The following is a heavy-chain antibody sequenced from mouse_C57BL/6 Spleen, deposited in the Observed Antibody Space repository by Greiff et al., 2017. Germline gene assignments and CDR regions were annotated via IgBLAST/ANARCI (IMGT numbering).Heavy chain of an antibody. J-gene: IGHJ3*01. CDR3: ARKTVYDGYSWFAY. V-gene: IGHV1-80*01. Sequence: QVQLQQSGAELVKPGASVKISCKASGYAFSSYWMNWVKQRPGKGLEWIGQIYPGDGDTNYNGKFKGKATLTADKSSSTAYMQLSSLTSEDSAVYFCARKTVYDGYSWFAYWGQGTLVTDSA. CDR2: IYPGDGDT. CDR1: GYAFSSYW. D-gene: IGHD2-3*01.